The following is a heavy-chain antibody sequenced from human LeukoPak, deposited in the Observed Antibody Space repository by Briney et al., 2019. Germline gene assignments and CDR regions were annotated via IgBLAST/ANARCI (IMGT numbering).Heavy chain of an antibody. CDR3: ARGYYYGSRFVGDFDY. CDR1: GGSISSSSYY. V-gene: IGHV4-39*07. J-gene: IGHJ4*02. Sequence: SETLSLTCAVSGGSISSSSYYWGWIRQPPGKGLEWIGSIYYSGSTYYNPSLKSRVTISVDTSKNQFSLKLSSVTAADTAVYYCARGYYYGSRFVGDFDYWGQGTLVTVSS. CDR2: IYYSGST. D-gene: IGHD3-10*01.